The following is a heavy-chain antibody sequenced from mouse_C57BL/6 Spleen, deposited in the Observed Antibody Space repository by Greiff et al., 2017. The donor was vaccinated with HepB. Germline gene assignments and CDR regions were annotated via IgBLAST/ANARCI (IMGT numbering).Heavy chain of an antibody. CDR2: ISSGGSYT. J-gene: IGHJ1*03. V-gene: IGHV5-6*01. Sequence: EVKVVESGGDLVKPGGSLKLSCAASGFTFSSYGMSWVRQTPDKRLEWVATISSGGSYTYYPDSVKGRFTISRDNAKNTLYLQMSSLKSEDTAMYYCARHYGSSYGYFDVWGTGTTVTVSS. D-gene: IGHD1-1*01. CDR3: ARHYGSSYGYFDV. CDR1: GFTFSSYG.